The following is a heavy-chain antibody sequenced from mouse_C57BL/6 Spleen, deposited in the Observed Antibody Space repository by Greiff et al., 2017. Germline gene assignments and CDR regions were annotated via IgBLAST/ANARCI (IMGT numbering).Heavy chain of an antibody. CDR2: IDPSDSYT. CDR3: ARSDSSGYWFAY. J-gene: IGHJ3*01. Sequence: QLQQPGAELVMPGASVKLSCKASGYTFTSYWMHWVKQRPGQGLEWIGEIDPSDSYTNYNQKFKGKSTLTVDKSSSTAYMQLSSLTSEDSAVYYCARSDSSGYWFAYWGQGTLVTVSA. D-gene: IGHD3-2*02. CDR1: GYTFTSYW. V-gene: IGHV1-69*01.